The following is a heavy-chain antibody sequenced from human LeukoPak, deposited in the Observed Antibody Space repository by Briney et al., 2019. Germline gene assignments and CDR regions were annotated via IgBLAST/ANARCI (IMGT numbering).Heavy chain of an antibody. D-gene: IGHD6-19*01. J-gene: IGHJ6*04. CDR3: AKSPGVWLPFVPDV. CDR2: IRYDGTNK. Sequence: GGSLRLSCAASGFTFSNYDMHWVRQVPGKWLEWVAFIRYDGTNKYYADSVKGRFTISRDNSKNTLYLQMNSLRPDDTAVYYCAKSPGVWLPFVPDVWGKGTTVTVSS. CDR1: GFTFSNYD. V-gene: IGHV3-30*02.